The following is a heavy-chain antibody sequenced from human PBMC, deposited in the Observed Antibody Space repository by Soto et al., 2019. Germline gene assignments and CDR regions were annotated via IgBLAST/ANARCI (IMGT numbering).Heavy chain of an antibody. CDR1: GFTFSSYA. J-gene: IGHJ6*02. V-gene: IGHV3-48*02. Sequence: GGSLRLSCAASGFTFSSYAVSWVRQAPGKGLEWVSAISSSSSTIYYADSVKGRFTISRDNAKNSLYLQMNSLRDEDTAVYYCARDDGRSEEWDSANYYYYSGMDVWGQGTTVTVSS. CDR3: ARDDGRSEEWDSANYYYYSGMDV. D-gene: IGHD1-26*01. CDR2: ISSSSSTI.